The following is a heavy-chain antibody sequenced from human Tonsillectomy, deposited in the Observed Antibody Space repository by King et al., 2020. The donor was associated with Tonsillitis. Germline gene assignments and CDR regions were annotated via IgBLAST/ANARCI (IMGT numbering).Heavy chain of an antibody. J-gene: IGHJ4*02. CDR3: AKTRLPFMESTGALDY. CDR2: ISGSGGGST. V-gene: IGHV3-23*04. Sequence: VQLVESGGNLVQPGGSLRLSCAASGLTFSSYAMNWVRQAPGRGLDWVAGISGSGGGSTYYADSVKGRFTISRDNSKNTLYLQMNTLRAEDTAVYYCAKTRLPFMESTGALDYWGQGTLVTVSS. D-gene: IGHD3-3*01. CDR1: GLTFSSYA.